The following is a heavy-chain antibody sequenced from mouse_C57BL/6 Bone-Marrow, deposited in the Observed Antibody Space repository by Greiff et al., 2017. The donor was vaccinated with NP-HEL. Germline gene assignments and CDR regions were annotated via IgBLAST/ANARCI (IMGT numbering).Heavy chain of an antibody. CDR1: GFTFSDYG. CDR3: ARNHYYGSSYAMDY. J-gene: IGHJ4*01. D-gene: IGHD1-1*01. V-gene: IGHV5-17*01. CDR2: ISSGSSTI. Sequence: EVMLVESGGGLVKPGGSLKLSCAASGFTFSDYGMHWVRQAPEKGLEWVAYISSGSSTIYYADTVKGRFTISRDNAKNTLFLQMTSLRSEDTAMYYCARNHYYGSSYAMDYWGQGTSVTVSS.